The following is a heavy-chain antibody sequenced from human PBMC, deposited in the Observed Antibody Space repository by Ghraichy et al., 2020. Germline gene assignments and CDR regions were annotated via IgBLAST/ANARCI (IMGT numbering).Heavy chain of an antibody. Sequence: SETLSLTCTVSGGSISSYYWSWIRQPPGKGLEWIGYIYYSGSTNYNPSLKSRVTISVDTSKNQFSLKLSSVTAADTAVYYCARHVGVYASDAFDIWGQGTMVTVSS. J-gene: IGHJ3*02. D-gene: IGHD2-8*01. CDR1: GGSISSYY. CDR3: ARHVGVYASDAFDI. CDR2: IYYSGST. V-gene: IGHV4-59*08.